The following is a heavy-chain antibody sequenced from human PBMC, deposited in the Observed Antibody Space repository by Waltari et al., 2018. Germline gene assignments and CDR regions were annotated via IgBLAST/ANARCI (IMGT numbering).Heavy chain of an antibody. CDR3: TNLDDFLDV. CDR1: GFTFDTYA. J-gene: IGHJ6*02. D-gene: IGHD1-1*01. Sequence: EAQLVESGGGLIQPGRSLRLSCAASGFTFDTYAMHWVREVPGKGLEWVASMSWNSQSIGYADSVKGRFTISRDNAKKSLYLQMNSVRVEDTALYYCTNLDDFLDVWGQGTTVTVSS. V-gene: IGHV3-9*01. CDR2: MSWNSQSI.